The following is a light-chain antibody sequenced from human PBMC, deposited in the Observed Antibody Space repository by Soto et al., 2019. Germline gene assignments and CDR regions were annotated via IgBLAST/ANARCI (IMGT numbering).Light chain of an antibody. J-gene: IGKJ1*01. V-gene: IGKV3-20*01. CDR1: ETVATN. CDR2: GAS. Sequence: EVVMTQSPATLSVSPGERATLSCRASETVATNLAWYQQKPGQAPRLLISGASTRATGIPDRFSGSGSGTDFTLTINRLEPEDLAVYYCQQYGSSPTFGQGTKVEIK. CDR3: QQYGSSPT.